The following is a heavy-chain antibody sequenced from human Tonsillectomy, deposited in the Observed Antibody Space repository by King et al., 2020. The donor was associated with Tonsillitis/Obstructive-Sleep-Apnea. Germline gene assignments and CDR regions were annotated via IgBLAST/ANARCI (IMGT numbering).Heavy chain of an antibody. V-gene: IGHV3-30*04. J-gene: IGHJ4*02. CDR2: ISYDGSNK. D-gene: IGHD5-12*01. Sequence: VQLVESGGGVVQPGRSLRLSCAASGFTFSSYAMHWVRQAPGKGLEWVAVISYDGSNKYYADSVKGRFTISRDNSKNTLYLQMNSLRAEDTAVYYCARDLGGYDNVDYWGQGTLVTVSS. CDR1: GFTFSSYA. CDR3: ARDLGGYDNVDY.